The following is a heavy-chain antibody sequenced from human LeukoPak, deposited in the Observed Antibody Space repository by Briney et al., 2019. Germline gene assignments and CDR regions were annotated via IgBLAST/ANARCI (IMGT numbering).Heavy chain of an antibody. CDR2: IYTSGST. J-gene: IGHJ6*03. V-gene: IGHV4-61*02. CDR1: GGSISSGSYY. D-gene: IGHD6-13*01. CDR3: ARDRAAAGIFRSYYYYMDV. Sequence: KPPETLSLTCTVSGGSISSGSYYWNWIRQPAGKGLEWIGRIYTSGSTNYNPSLKSRVTISVDTSKNQFSLKLSSVTAADTAVYYCARDRAAAGIFRSYYYYMDVWGKGTTVTISS.